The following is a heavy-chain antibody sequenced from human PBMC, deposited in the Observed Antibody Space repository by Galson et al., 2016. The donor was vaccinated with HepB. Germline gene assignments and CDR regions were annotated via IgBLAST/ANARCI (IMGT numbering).Heavy chain of an antibody. CDR1: SGSFSAYY. Sequence: SETLSLTCTVYSGSFSAYYWSWIRQSPGKGLEWIGAANHLGDTDYDPSLKSRVTISIDTSKNQFSLNLTSVTAADTAIYYCAKAPRGAARRWDFDYWGPGTLVTVAS. CDR2: ANHLGDT. V-gene: IGHV4-34*01. D-gene: IGHD1-26*01. CDR3: AKAPRGAARRWDFDY. J-gene: IGHJ4*02.